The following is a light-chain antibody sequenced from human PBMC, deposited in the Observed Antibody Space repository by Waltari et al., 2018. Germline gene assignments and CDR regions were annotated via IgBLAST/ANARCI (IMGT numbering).Light chain of an antibody. V-gene: IGKV3-20*01. J-gene: IGKJ1*01. CDR1: ASGSWA. Sequence: EIVLTQSPGTLSLSVVERATVSCRASASGSWALPWYQQRPSQAPRLLIHGASTRATGIPDRFSGSGSGTDFSLTISRLEPDDFAVYYCQHYLRLPVTFGQGTTVEI. CDR3: QHYLRLPVT. CDR2: GAS.